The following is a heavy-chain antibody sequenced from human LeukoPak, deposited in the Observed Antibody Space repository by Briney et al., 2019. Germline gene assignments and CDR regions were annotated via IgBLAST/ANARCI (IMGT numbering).Heavy chain of an antibody. J-gene: IGHJ4*02. CDR2: IKQDGSEK. Sequence: GGSLRLSCAASGFTFSSYWMSWVRQAPGKGLEWVANIKQDGSEKYYVDPVKGRFTISRDNAKNSLYLQMNSLRAEDTAVYYCARAGPTVTTPYYFDYWGQGTLVTVSS. D-gene: IGHD4-17*01. CDR3: ARAGPTVTTPYYFDY. V-gene: IGHV3-7*01. CDR1: GFTFSSYW.